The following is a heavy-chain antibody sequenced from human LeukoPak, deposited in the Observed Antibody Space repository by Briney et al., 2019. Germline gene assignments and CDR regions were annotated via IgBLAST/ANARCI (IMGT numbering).Heavy chain of an antibody. Sequence: SETLSLTCTVSGGSVSSGGYYWSWIRQHPGKGLEWIGYIYYSGSTYYNPSLKSRVTISVDTSKNQFSLKLSSVTAADTAVYYCARGRRNDYGDYGGFDYWGQGTLVTVSS. CDR1: GGSVSSGGYY. CDR3: ARGRRNDYGDYGGFDY. D-gene: IGHD4-17*01. J-gene: IGHJ4*02. CDR2: IYYSGST. V-gene: IGHV4-31*03.